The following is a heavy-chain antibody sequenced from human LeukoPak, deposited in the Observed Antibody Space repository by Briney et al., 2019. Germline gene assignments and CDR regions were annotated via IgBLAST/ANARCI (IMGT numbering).Heavy chain of an antibody. CDR2: INHSGST. Sequence: SETLSLTCAVYGESFSGFYWSWIRQPPGKGLEWIGDINHSGSTNYNPSLKSRVTISVDTSKNQFSLKLSSVTAADTAVYYCARGKPYSSSWYADFDYWGQGTLVTVSS. D-gene: IGHD6-13*01. J-gene: IGHJ4*02. V-gene: IGHV4-34*01. CDR3: ARGKPYSSSWYADFDY. CDR1: GESFSGFY.